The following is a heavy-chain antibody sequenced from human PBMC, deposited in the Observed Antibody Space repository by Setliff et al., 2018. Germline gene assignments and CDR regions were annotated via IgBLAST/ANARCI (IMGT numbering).Heavy chain of an antibody. V-gene: IGHV3-64*02. Sequence: GGFLRLSCAASGFTFSAYAMHWVRQAPGKGLEYVSAITANGVDAYYADSVKGRFTISRDNSKNTLYLQMGSLRAEDMAVYYCARRTAMAGTPRLYFDYWGQGTLVTVSS. CDR3: ARRTAMAGTPRLYFDY. D-gene: IGHD6-19*01. J-gene: IGHJ4*02. CDR1: GFTFSAYA. CDR2: ITANGVDA.